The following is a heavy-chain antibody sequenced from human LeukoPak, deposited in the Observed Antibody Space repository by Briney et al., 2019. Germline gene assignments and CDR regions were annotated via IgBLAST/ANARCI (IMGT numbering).Heavy chain of an antibody. J-gene: IGHJ4*02. D-gene: IGHD1-1*01. CDR2: LRGDTGDT. CDR3: ARVRDNACDY. Sequence: ASVTVSCKTSGYMFSDYYMHWVRQAPGQGLEWMGWLRGDTGDTDSTQKFKGRVTMTRDTATNTAYMQLSRLTYDDTAIYFCARVRDNACDYWGQGTLVTVSS. V-gene: IGHV1-2*02. CDR1: GYMFSDYY.